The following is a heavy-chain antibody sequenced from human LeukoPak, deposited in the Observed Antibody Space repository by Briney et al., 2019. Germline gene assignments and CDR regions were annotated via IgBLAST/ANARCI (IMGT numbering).Heavy chain of an antibody. CDR1: GFTFSSYG. D-gene: IGHD5-12*01. CDR2: ISGSGGST. CDR3: AKEKVDSRRPGPAFDI. V-gene: IGHV3-23*01. Sequence: GGSLRLSCAASGFTFSSYGMSWVRQAPGKGLEWVSAISGSGGSTYYADSVKGRFTISRDNSKNTLYLQMNSLRAEDTAVYYCAKEKVDSRRPGPAFDIWGQGTMVTVSS. J-gene: IGHJ3*02.